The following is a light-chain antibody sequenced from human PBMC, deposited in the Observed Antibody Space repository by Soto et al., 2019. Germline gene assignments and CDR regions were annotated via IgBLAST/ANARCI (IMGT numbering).Light chain of an antibody. Sequence: DIQMTQSPSTLSASVGDRVTITCRASQSISSWLAWYQQKPGKAPKLLIYDASSLESGVPLRFSGSGSGTDFTLTISSLQPEDFATYYCQQTHSTPVTFGQGTRLEIK. V-gene: IGKV1-5*01. J-gene: IGKJ5*01. CDR1: QSISSW. CDR2: DAS. CDR3: QQTHSTPVT.